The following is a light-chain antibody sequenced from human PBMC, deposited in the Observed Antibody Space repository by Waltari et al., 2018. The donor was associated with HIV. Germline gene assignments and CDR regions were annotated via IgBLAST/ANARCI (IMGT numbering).Light chain of an antibody. Sequence: QRVTISCSGSSSNIGNNAVSWYQQLPGKAPKLLIFYDDLLPSGVSDRFSGSKSGTSASLAISGLQSEDEADYYCAAWDDSLNGYVFGTGTQVTV. CDR2: YDD. V-gene: IGLV1-36*01. CDR3: AAWDDSLNGYV. J-gene: IGLJ1*01. CDR1: SSNIGNNA.